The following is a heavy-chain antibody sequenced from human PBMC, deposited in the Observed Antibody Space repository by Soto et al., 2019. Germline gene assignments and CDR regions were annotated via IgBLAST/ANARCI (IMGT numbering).Heavy chain of an antibody. J-gene: IGHJ4*02. CDR1: GYTFTSYY. D-gene: IGHD1-26*01. Sequence: AASVKVSCKASGYTFTSYYMHWVRQAPGQGLEWMGIINPSGGSTSYAQKFQGRVTMTRDTSTSTVYMELSSLRSEDTAVYYCARDRHIVGATVDTFDYWGQGTLVTVSS. CDR2: INPSGGST. CDR3: ARDRHIVGATVDTFDY. V-gene: IGHV1-46*01.